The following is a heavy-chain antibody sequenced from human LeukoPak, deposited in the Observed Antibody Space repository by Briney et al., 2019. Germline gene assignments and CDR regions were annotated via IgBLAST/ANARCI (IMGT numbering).Heavy chain of an antibody. CDR2: IHYSGST. J-gene: IGHJ4*02. V-gene: IGHV4-39*07. Sequence: SETLSLTCSVSGVSINSIDFDWGWIRQSPGKGLEWTPSIHYSGSTYYNPSFESRFTISVDTSKNQFSLKLSSVTAADTAVYYCAREGYYYDSSGSDYWGQGTLVTVSS. CDR1: GVSINSIDFD. D-gene: IGHD3-22*01. CDR3: AREGYYYDSSGSDY.